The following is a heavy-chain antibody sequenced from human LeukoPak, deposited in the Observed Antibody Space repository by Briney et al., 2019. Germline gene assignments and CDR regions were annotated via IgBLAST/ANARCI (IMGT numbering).Heavy chain of an antibody. CDR3: AKMTTVTTGAFDI. CDR2: ISWNSGSI. J-gene: IGHJ3*02. V-gene: IGHV3-9*01. Sequence: PGGSLRLSCAASGFAFADDAMDWGRDGPGRGAWWVSGISWNSGSIGYADSVKGRFTISRDNAKNSLYLQMNSLRAEDTALYYCAKMTTVTTGAFDIWGQGTMVTVSS. CDR1: GFAFADDA. D-gene: IGHD4-17*01.